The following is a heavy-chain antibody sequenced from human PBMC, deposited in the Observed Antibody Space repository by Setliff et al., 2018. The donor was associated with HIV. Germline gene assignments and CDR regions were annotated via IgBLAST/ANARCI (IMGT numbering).Heavy chain of an antibody. CDR1: GDSISTDY. Sequence: PSETLSLTCTVSGDSISTDYWTWIRQPPGKGLEWIGYIYNSASTSYNPSLKSRVTMSIDTSKNQISLKLSSVTAADTAVYYCARGLNYYGSGSYLPLGYWGQGTLVTVSS. V-gene: IGHV4-59*12. D-gene: IGHD3-10*01. CDR3: ARGLNYYGSGSYLPLGY. J-gene: IGHJ4*02. CDR2: IYNSAST.